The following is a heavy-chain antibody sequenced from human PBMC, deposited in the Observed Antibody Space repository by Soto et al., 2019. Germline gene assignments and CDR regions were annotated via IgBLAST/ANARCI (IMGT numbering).Heavy chain of an antibody. CDR2: IIPIFGTA. J-gene: IGHJ6*02. CDR1: GGTFSSYA. D-gene: IGHD2-15*01. V-gene: IGHV1-69*13. Sequence: GASVKVSCKASGGTFSSYAISWVRQAPGQGLEWMGGIIPIFGTANYAQKFQGRVTITADESTSTAYMELSSLRSEDTAVYYCASQDITPFFYFYYGMDVWGQGTTVTVSS. CDR3: ASQDITPFFYFYYGMDV.